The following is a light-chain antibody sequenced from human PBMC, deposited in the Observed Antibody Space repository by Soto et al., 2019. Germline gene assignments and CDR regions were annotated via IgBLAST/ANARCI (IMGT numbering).Light chain of an antibody. Sequence: QSALTQPASVSGSPGQSITISCTGTSSDVGSYNLVSWYQQHPGKAPKLMIYEGSKRPSGVSNRFSGSKSGNTASLTISGLKAEDEADYYCCSYAGSSTYVVFGGGTKLTV. V-gene: IGLV2-23*01. CDR1: SSDVGSYNL. J-gene: IGLJ2*01. CDR3: CSYAGSSTYVV. CDR2: EGS.